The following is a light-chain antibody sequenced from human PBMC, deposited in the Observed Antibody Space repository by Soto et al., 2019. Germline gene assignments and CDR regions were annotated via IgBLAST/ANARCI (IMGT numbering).Light chain of an antibody. J-gene: IGKJ5*01. CDR3: QQSYWTPIT. Sequence: DIQVIQSPPSLSAAVGDRVTISCRASQTIVTYLNWYHHKPGKAPKLLVYSASTLQSGVPSRFRGSESGTDFSLTIISLQPGDFATYYSQQSYWTPITFAQETRLAIK. CDR1: QTIVTY. CDR2: SAS. V-gene: IGKV1-39*01.